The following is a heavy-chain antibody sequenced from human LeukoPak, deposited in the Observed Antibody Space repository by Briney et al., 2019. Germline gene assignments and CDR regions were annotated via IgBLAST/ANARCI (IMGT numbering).Heavy chain of an antibody. CDR3: ARQTGSGLFILP. V-gene: IGHV4-39*01. J-gene: IGHJ4*02. D-gene: IGHD3/OR15-3a*01. CDR1: GVSISSSNSY. CDR2: IYYSGNT. Sequence: PSETLSLTCAVSGVSISSSNSYWGWIRQPPGKGLEWIGSIYYSGNTYYNASLKSQVSISIDTSKNRFSLKLTSVTAADTAVYYCARQTGSGLFILPGGQGTLVTVSS.